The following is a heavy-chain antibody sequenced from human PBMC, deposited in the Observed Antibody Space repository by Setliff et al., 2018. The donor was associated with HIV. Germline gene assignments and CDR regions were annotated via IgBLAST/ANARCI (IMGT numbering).Heavy chain of an antibody. D-gene: IGHD3-22*01. Sequence: PSETLSLTCAVFGGSFSGSYWNWIRQSPGKGLEWIGEINHNGGTNYNPSLKSRVTLSVDLSKNQFSLNLTSVSAADTAVYYCARYYYYDSSGQPWYFDLWGRGTLVTVS. CDR1: GGSFSGSY. V-gene: IGHV4-34*10. J-gene: IGHJ2*01. CDR3: ARYYYYDSSGQPWYFDL. CDR2: INHNGGT.